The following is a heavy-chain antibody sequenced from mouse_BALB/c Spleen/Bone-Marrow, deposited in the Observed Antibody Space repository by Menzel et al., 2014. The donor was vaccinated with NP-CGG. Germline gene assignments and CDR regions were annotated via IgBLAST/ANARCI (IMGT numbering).Heavy chain of an antibody. Sequence: EVQLQESEAELVKPGASVKLSCTASGFNIKNTYIHWVKQRPEQGLEWIGRIDPANVNTKYDPKFQGKATITADTSSNTAYLQLSSLTSEDTAVYYCATYYYGSSLFAYWGQGTLVTVSA. D-gene: IGHD1-1*01. CDR2: IDPANVNT. CDR3: ATYYYGSSLFAY. V-gene: IGHV14-3*02. J-gene: IGHJ3*01. CDR1: GFNIKNTY.